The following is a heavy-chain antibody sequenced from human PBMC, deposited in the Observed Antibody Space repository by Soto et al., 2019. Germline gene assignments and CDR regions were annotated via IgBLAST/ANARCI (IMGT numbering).Heavy chain of an antibody. CDR1: GFTLSDHY. V-gene: IGHV3-72*01. J-gene: IGHJ4*02. D-gene: IGHD2-8*02. CDR2: SRNKDHSYST. CDR3: VRGHWSFDY. Sequence: EVQLVESGGGLVQPGGSLRLSCAASGFTLSDHYMDWVRQAPGKGLEWVARSRNKDHSYSTEYAASVKGRFTISRDDSQNSLYLLLTIRKAEDTAVYYCVRGHWSFDYWGQGTVVTVSS.